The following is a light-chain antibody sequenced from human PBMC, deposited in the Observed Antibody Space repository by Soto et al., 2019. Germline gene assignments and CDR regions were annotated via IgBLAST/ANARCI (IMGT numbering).Light chain of an antibody. J-gene: IGKJ2*01. V-gene: IGKV1-5*01. CDR2: DAS. Sequence: DIQMTQSPSTLSASVGDRVTITCRASQSISSWLAWYQQKPGKAPKLLIYDASSLESGVPPRFSGSGSGTEFTLTISSLQPDDFATYYCQQYNSYSPYTFGQGTKVDIK. CDR3: QQYNSYSPYT. CDR1: QSISSW.